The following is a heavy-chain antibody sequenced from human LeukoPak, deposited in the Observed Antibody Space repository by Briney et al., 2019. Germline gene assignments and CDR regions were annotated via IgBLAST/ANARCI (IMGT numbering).Heavy chain of an antibody. J-gene: IGHJ4*02. CDR1: GFTFRSYC. D-gene: IGHD5-12*01. CDR2: INTDGTST. V-gene: IGHV3-74*01. CDR3: TRDCGTSGCDY. Sequence: PGGSLTLSCAASGFTFRSYCMHWVRQAPGKGLVWVSRINTDGTSTTNADSVKGRFTISRDNAKNTVYLQMNSLRVEDTAVYYCTRDCGTSGCDYWGQGTLVTVSS.